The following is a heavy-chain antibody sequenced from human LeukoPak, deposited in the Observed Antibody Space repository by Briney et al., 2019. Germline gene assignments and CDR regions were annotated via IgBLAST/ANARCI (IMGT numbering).Heavy chain of an antibody. D-gene: IGHD2-15*01. CDR1: GGSVSSSTAA. V-gene: IGHV6-1*01. CDR3: ARGQTGSGRIFDY. CDR2: TYYRSKWYS. Sequence: SQTLSLTCAISGGSVSSSTAAWNWIRQSPSRGLEWLGRTYYRSKWYSDFAEYVKSRITIDPDTSKNQFSLQLNSVTPDDTAVYFCARGQTGSGRIFDYWGQGTLVTVSS. J-gene: IGHJ4*02.